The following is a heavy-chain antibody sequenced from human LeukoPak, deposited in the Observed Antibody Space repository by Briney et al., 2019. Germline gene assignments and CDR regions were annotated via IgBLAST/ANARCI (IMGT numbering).Heavy chain of an antibody. Sequence: GGSLRLSCKGSGYSFTSYWIGWVRQMPGKGLEWMGIIYPGDSDTRYSPSFQGQVTISADKSISTAYLQWSSLKASDTAMYYCARRQRYYTRDAFDIWGQGTMVTVSS. CDR2: IYPGDSDT. J-gene: IGHJ3*02. CDR1: GYSFTSYW. D-gene: IGHD3-10*01. V-gene: IGHV5-51*01. CDR3: ARRQRYYTRDAFDI.